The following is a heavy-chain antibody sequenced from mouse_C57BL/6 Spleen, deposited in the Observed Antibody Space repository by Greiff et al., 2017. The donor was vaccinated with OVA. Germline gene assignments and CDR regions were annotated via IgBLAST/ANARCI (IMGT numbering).Heavy chain of an antibody. CDR3: ASGITTVVDY. Sequence: QVQLQQSGPELVKPGASVKISCKASGYSFTSYYIHWVKQRPGQGLEWIGWIYPGSGNTKYNEKFKGKATLTADTSSSTAYKQLSSLTSEDSAVYYCASGITTVVDYWGQGTTLTVSS. CDR2: IYPGSGNT. V-gene: IGHV1-66*01. D-gene: IGHD1-1*01. J-gene: IGHJ2*01. CDR1: GYSFTSYY.